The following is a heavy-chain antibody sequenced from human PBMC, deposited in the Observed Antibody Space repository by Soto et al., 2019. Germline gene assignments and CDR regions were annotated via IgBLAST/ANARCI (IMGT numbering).Heavy chain of an antibody. CDR3: ARTSYYDFWSGSKFGEHYYYGMDV. Sequence: GSLRLSCAASGFTFSDYYMSWIRQAPGKGLEWVSYISSSGSTIYYADSVKGRFTISRDNAKNSLYLQMNSLRAEDTAVYYCARTSYYDFWSGSKFGEHYYYGMDVWGQGTTVTVSS. CDR1: GFTFSDYY. J-gene: IGHJ6*02. CDR2: ISSSGSTI. D-gene: IGHD3-3*01. V-gene: IGHV3-11*01.